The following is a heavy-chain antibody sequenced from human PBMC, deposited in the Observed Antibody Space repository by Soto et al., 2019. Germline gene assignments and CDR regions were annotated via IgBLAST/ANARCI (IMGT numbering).Heavy chain of an antibody. J-gene: IGHJ4*02. Sequence: LSLTCAVSGASISGSYYYWAWLRQSPGKGPEWIGSVFYTGFTSYNPSLESRVSASVDTSKSQFSLKLSAVTAADTAVYYCATSQKGYNWNYFDHWGQGALVTVSS. D-gene: IGHD1-20*01. CDR3: ATSQKGYNWNYFDH. CDR1: GASISGSYYY. CDR2: VFYTGFT. V-gene: IGHV4-39*01.